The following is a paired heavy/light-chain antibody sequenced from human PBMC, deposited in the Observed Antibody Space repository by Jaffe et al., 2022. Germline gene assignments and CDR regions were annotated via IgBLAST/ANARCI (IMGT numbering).Light chain of an antibody. J-gene: IGKJ2*01. CDR3: QQYGSSPLT. CDR1: QSVSSSY. Sequence: EIVLTQSPGTLSLSPGERATLSCRASQSVSSSYLAWYQQKPGQAPRLLIYGASSRATGIPDRFSGSGSGTDFTLTISRLEPEDFAVYYCQQYGSSPLTFGQGTKLEIK. CDR2: GAS. V-gene: IGKV3-20*01.
Heavy chain of an antibody. D-gene: IGHD2-15*01. J-gene: IGHJ4*02. CDR2: IIPIFGTA. V-gene: IGHV1-69*05. Sequence: QVQLVQSGAEVKKPGSSVKVSCKASGGTFSSYAISWVRQAPGQGLEWMGGIIPIFGTANYAQKFQGRVTITTDESTSTAYMELSSLRSEDTAVYYCASPRGYCSGGSCYFDYWGQGTLVTVSS. CDR1: GGTFSSYA. CDR3: ASPRGYCSGGSCYFDY.